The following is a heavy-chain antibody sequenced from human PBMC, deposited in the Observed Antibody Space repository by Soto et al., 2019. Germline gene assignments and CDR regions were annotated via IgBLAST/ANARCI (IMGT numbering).Heavy chain of an antibody. CDR3: ARDMAAN. CDR2: IWYDGSNK. D-gene: IGHD6-13*01. CDR1: GFTFSSSG. J-gene: IGHJ4*02. Sequence: GGSLRLSCAASGFTFSSSGMQWVHQAPGKGLEWVAVIWYDGSNKYYADSVKGRFTISRDNSKNTVYLQMNSLRAEDTAVYYCARDMAANWGQGTPVTVSS. V-gene: IGHV3-33*01.